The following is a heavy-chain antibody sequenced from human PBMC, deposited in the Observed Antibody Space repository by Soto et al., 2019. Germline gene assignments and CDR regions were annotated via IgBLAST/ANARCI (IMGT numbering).Heavy chain of an antibody. D-gene: IGHD6-13*01. CDR1: GASISNTNW. J-gene: IGHJ4*02. Sequence: QVQLQESGPGLVEPSGTLSLTCAVSGASISNTNWWSWVRQPPGKGLEWIGEIYHSGTTNCDPSLMSRVTISVDKSKNQFSLKLSSVTAADTAVYYCAIPGAGDFDYWGQGTLVTVSS. V-gene: IGHV4-4*02. CDR2: IYHSGTT. CDR3: AIPGAGDFDY.